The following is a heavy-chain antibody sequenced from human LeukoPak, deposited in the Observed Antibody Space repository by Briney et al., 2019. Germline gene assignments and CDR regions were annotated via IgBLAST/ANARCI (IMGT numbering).Heavy chain of an antibody. CDR1: GFTFSSYS. CDR3: ARLSSSSYFYYYYMDV. CDR2: ISSSSSTI. D-gene: IGHD6-6*01. J-gene: IGHJ6*03. Sequence: GGSLRLSCAASGFTFSSYSMNWLRQAPGKGREWVSYISSSSSTIYYADSVKGRFTISRDNDKNSLYLQMNSLRAEDTAVYYCARLSSSSYFYYYYMDVWGKGTTVTVSS. V-gene: IGHV3-48*04.